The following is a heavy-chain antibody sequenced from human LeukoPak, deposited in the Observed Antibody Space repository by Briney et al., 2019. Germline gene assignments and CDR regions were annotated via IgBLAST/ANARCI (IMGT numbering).Heavy chain of an antibody. CDR2: ISSSSSNI. CDR1: GFTFSSYS. CDR3: ARDV. Sequence: GGSLRLSCAASGFTFSSYSMNWVRQAQGKGLEWVSYISSSSSNIYYADSVKGRFTISRDNAKNALYLQMNSVRAEDTAVYCCARDVWGKGTTVTVSS. J-gene: IGHJ6*04. V-gene: IGHV3-48*04.